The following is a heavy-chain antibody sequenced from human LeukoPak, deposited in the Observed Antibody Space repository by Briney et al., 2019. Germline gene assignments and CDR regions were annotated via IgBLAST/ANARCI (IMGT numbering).Heavy chain of an antibody. Sequence: GGSLTLSCQTSGLVFSNYGMHWVRQAPDKGLEWVAYLRYDARNEYYADSVNGRFFISRDNSRNTLYLQMNSLRAEDTGVYSCAKDSNSGYVSVGPDYWGLGALVTVSS. CDR2: LRYDARNE. V-gene: IGHV3-30*02. CDR1: GLVFSNYG. D-gene: IGHD5-12*01. CDR3: AKDSNSGYVSVGPDY. J-gene: IGHJ4*02.